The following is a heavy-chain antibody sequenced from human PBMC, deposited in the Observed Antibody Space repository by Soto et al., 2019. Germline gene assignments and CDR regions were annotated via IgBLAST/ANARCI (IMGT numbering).Heavy chain of an antibody. Sequence: ASVKVSCKASGYTFTNNDVSWLRQATGQGLEWMGWMNPGSGDTGYAQKFQGRVTMTRDISIATAYMELNSLTSEDTAIYYCARMESFGSLNWFDPWGQGTLVTVPQ. CDR3: ARMESFGSLNWFDP. J-gene: IGHJ5*02. CDR2: MNPGSGDT. V-gene: IGHV1-8*02. D-gene: IGHD5-18*01. CDR1: GYTFTNND.